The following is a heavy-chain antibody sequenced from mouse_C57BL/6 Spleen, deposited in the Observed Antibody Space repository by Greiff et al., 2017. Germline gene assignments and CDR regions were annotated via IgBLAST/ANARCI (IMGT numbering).Heavy chain of an antibody. D-gene: IGHD1-1*01. J-gene: IGHJ3*01. CDR3: ARGSPRGPWFAY. CDR1: GYTFTDYN. CDR2: IKPNNGGT. Sequence: EVQLQQSGPELVKPGASVKMSCKASGYTFTDYNMHWVKQSHGKSLEWIGYIKPNNGGTSYNQQFKGKATLTVNKSSSTADMELRSLTSEDSAVYYCARGSPRGPWFAYWGQGTLGTVSA. V-gene: IGHV1-22*01.